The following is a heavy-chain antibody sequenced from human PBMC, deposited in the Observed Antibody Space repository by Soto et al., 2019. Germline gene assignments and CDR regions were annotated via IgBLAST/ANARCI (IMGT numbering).Heavy chain of an antibody. Sequence: GGSLRLSCAASGFTFSTYTMNWVRQAPGKGLEWISSISSGSSYIYYAGSVKGRFTIARDNAKNSPFLQMNSLRADDTAVYYCARDILSGGAYPDSWGQGTKVTVSS. CDR3: ARDILSGGAYPDS. V-gene: IGHV3-21*01. J-gene: IGHJ5*01. D-gene: IGHD3-10*01. CDR1: GFTFSTYT. CDR2: ISSGSSYI.